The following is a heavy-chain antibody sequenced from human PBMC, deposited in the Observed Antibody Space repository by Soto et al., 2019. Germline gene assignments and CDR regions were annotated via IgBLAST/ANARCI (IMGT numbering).Heavy chain of an antibody. CDR2: IGGGGGNI. J-gene: IGHJ3*02. D-gene: IGHD3-9*01. CDR3: AKDFGYSERSDAFDI. V-gene: IGHV3-23*01. CDR1: GFTFSSNG. Sequence: PGGSLRLSCAASGFTFSSNGMSRVRQAPGKGLEWVSRIGGGGGNIFYADSVKGRFTISRDNAKNTLYLQMNSLRAEDTALYYCAKDFGYSERSDAFDIWGQGTMVTVSS.